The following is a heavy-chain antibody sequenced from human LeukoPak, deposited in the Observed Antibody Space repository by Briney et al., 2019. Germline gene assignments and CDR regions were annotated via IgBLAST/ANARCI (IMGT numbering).Heavy chain of an antibody. D-gene: IGHD3-10*01. CDR2: IYHSGST. J-gene: IGHJ4*02. CDR3: ARASGYYGSGSYYHFDY. CDR1: GGSISSGGYS. Sequence: SQTLSLTCAVSGGSISSGGYSWSWIRQPPGKGLEWIGYIYHSGSTYYNPSLKSRVTISVDRSKNQFSLKLSSVTAADTAVYYCARASGYYGSGSYYHFDYWGQGTLVTVSS. V-gene: IGHV4-30-2*01.